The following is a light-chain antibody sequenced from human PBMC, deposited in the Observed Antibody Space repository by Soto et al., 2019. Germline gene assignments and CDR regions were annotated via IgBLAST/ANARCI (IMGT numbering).Light chain of an antibody. Sequence: VLTQSPRTLSLSPGERATLSCRASQSFRGLLAWYQQKPGQAPRLLIYDAYNRATGIPPRFSGSGSVTDFTLSISSLDPEDSAVYYCQQRHMWPITFGQGTRLEIK. CDR1: QSFRGL. J-gene: IGKJ5*01. CDR2: DAY. V-gene: IGKV3-11*01. CDR3: QQRHMWPIT.